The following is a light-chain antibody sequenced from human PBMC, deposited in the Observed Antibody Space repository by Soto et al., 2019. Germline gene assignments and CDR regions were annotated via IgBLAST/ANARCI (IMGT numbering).Light chain of an antibody. Sequence: QSALTQPASVSGSPGQSITISCTGTSSDLGSYNLVSWYQHHPGKAPKLIIYEATKRPSGISSRFSGSKSGYTASLTISGLQAEDEAFYSCFSYAGRDTLVVSGGGTQLNVL. CDR2: EAT. CDR1: SSDLGSYNL. CDR3: FSYAGRDTLVV. J-gene: IGLJ2*01. V-gene: IGLV2-23*01.